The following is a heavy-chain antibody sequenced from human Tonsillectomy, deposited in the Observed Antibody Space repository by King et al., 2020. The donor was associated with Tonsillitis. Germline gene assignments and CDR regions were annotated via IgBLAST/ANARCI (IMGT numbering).Heavy chain of an antibody. CDR1: GFTFDDFA. CDR2: FSLDSGSI. J-gene: IGHJ3*02. V-gene: IGHV3-9*01. Sequence: VQLVESGGGVGQPGRSLKFSFSSSGFTFDDFAMHWGREAPGEGLGWGSGFSLDSGSIGYAAPVKGRFTISRDNAKNSLYLQMNSLRAEDTALYYCAKDLQLWLGAFDIWGQGTVVTVSS. D-gene: IGHD5-18*01. CDR3: AKDLQLWLGAFDI.